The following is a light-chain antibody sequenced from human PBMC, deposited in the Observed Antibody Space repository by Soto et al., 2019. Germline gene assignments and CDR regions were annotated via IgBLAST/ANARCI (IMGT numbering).Light chain of an antibody. V-gene: IGLV2-14*01. Sequence: QPALTQPASVSGSPGQSITISCTGTSFDVDDYNSVSWYQQPPGKAPKLIIYEVNNRPSGVSNRFSGSNSDNTASLTISGLQAEDEADYYCSLYTTSSTPSYVFGTGTKGTVL. CDR3: SLYTTSSTPSYV. CDR2: EVN. CDR1: SFDVDDYNS. J-gene: IGLJ1*01.